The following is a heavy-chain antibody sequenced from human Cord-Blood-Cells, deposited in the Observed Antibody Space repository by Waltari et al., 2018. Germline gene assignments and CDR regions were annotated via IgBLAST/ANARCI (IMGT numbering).Heavy chain of an antibody. CDR3: ARGGYYYGSGSYYYYYGMDV. CDR2: IIPIFCTA. D-gene: IGHD3-10*01. CDR1: GGTFSSYA. Sequence: QSGAEVKKPGSSVKVSCKASGGTFSSYAISWVRQAPGQGLEWMGGIIPIFCTANYAQKFQGRVTITADESTSTAYMELSSLRSEDTAVYYCARGGYYYGSGSYYYYYGMDVWGQGTTVTVSS. V-gene: IGHV1-69*01. J-gene: IGHJ6*02.